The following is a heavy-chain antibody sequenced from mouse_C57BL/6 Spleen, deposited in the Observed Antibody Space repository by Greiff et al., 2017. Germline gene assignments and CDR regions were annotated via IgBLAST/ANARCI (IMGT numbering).Heavy chain of an antibody. CDR3: ARRAQATGYYAMDY. D-gene: IGHD3-2*02. J-gene: IGHJ4*01. CDR2: IYPSDSET. CDR1: GYTFTSYW. V-gene: IGHV1-61*01. Sequence: VQLQQPGAELVRPGSSVKLSCKASGYTFTSYWMDWVKQRPGQGLEWIGNIYPSDSETHYNQKFKDKATLTVDKSSSTAYMQLSSLTSEDSAVYYCARRAQATGYYAMDYWGQGTSVTVSS.